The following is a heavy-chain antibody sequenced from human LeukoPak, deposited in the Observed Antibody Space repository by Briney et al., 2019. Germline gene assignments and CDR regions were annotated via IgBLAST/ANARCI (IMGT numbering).Heavy chain of an antibody. J-gene: IGHJ1*01. CDR1: GHTFINYY. CDR2: INPSGGST. Sequence: ASVKVSCKASGHTFINYYMHWVRQAPGQGLEWMGVINPSGGSTSYAQKFQGRVTMTRDTSTSTVYMELSSMRSEDTAVYYCARDEITSILWWWGQGTLVTVS. D-gene: IGHD2-21*01. CDR3: ARDEITSILWW. V-gene: IGHV1-46*01.